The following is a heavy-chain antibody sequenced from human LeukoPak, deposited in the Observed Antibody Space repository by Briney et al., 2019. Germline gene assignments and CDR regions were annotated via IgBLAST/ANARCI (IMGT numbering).Heavy chain of an antibody. D-gene: IGHD1-26*01. CDR1: GFTFSSYG. V-gene: IGHV3-30*18. Sequence: GGSLRLSCAASGFTFSSYGMHWVRQAPGKGLEWVAVISYDGTTKYYGDSVKGRFTISRDNSKNTLYLQMNSLRVEDTAIYYCAKYSGDYFGDYWGQGNLVTVSS. CDR3: AKYSGDYFGDY. J-gene: IGHJ4*02. CDR2: ISYDGTTK.